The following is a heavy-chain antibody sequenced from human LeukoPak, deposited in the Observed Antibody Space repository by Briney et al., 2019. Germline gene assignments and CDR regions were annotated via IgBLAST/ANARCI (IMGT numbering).Heavy chain of an antibody. CDR2: ISAYNGNT. CDR1: GYIFTGYG. V-gene: IGHV1-18*01. D-gene: IGHD3-9*01. J-gene: IGHJ4*02. CDR3: ARSPDILTGENFDY. Sequence: ASVKVSCKASGYIFTGYGISWVRQAPGQGLEWMGWISAYNGNTNYAQKFQGRVTMTTDTSTSTAYMELRSLRSDDTAMYYCARSPDILTGENFDYWGQGTLVTVSS.